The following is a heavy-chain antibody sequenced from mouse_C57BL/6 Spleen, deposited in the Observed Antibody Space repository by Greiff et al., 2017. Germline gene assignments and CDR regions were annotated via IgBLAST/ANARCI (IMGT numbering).Heavy chain of an antibody. Sequence: EVQRVESGGGLVQPGGSLSLSCAASGFTFTDYYMSWVRQPPGKALEWLGFIRNKANGYTTEYSASVKGRFTISRDNSQRILYLQMNALRAEDSATYCCARYKAVVATDAMDYWGQGTSVTVSS. CDR2: IRNKANGYTT. J-gene: IGHJ4*01. V-gene: IGHV7-3*01. D-gene: IGHD1-1*01. CDR3: ARYKAVVATDAMDY. CDR1: GFTFTDYY.